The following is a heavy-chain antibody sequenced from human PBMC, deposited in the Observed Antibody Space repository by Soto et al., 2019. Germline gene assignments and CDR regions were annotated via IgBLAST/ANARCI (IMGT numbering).Heavy chain of an antibody. CDR2: IYNDGTT. D-gene: IGHD3-10*01. V-gene: IGHV3-53*01. J-gene: IGHJ6*02. CDR1: GLPVAGSY. CDR3: VRPLPSGQTHARDV. Sequence: SLRLSCVASGLPVAGSYMAWVRQAPGKGLEWASVIYNDGTTYYSQSVEGRFTISRDTSKNTLYLQMDRLRDEDTAVYYCVRPLPSGQTHARDVWGQGTTVTVSS.